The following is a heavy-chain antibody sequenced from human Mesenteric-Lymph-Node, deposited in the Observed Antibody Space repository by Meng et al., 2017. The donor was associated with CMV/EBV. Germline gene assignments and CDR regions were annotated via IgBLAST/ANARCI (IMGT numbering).Heavy chain of an antibody. CDR3: ARDRARYGMDI. D-gene: IGHD3-10*01. Sequence: GGSLRLSCAASGFTFSRYWMTWVRQAPGKGLEWVANIKEDGSERYYVDSVKGRFTISRDNAKNSLFLQMNSLRADDTAMYYCARDRARYGMDIWGQGTTVTVSS. CDR1: GFTFSRYW. CDR2: IKEDGSER. V-gene: IGHV3-7*01. J-gene: IGHJ6*02.